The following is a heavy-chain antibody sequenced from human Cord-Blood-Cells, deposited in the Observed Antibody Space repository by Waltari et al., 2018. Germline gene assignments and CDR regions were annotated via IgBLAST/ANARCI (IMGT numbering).Heavy chain of an antibody. J-gene: IGHJ6*02. D-gene: IGHD6-13*01. V-gene: IGHV3-21*01. CDR3: ARDSSSSWYYYYYGMDV. Sequence: EVQLVESGGGLVKPGGSLRLSCAASGFPFSSYSLNWVRQAPGKGLEWVSSISSSSYIYYADSVKGRFTISRDNAKNSLYLQMNSLRAEDTAVYYCARDSSSSWYYYYYGMDVWGQGTTVTVSS. CDR2: ISSSSYI. CDR1: GFPFSSYS.